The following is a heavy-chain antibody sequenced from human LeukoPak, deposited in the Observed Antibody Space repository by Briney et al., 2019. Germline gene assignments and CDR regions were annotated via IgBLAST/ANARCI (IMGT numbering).Heavy chain of an antibody. D-gene: IGHD1-26*01. CDR3: AKGMSGSSPYNWFDP. CDR2: IGGSGVNT. Sequence: GGSLRLSCAVSGLTFSNYAMSWVGQAPGKRLEWVSVIGGSGVNTYYADSVKGRFTISRDSSKNTLFLQMNSLRAEDSAVYYCAKGMSGSSPYNWFDPWGQGTLFTVSS. CDR1: GLTFSNYA. V-gene: IGHV3-23*01. J-gene: IGHJ5*02.